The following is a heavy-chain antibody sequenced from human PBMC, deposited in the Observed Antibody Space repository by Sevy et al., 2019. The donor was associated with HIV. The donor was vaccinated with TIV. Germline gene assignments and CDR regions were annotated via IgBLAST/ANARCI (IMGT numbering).Heavy chain of an antibody. CDR3: ARRKRGRYYDSSGYWPFDY. D-gene: IGHD3-22*01. Sequence: GGSLRLSCAASGFTVSSNYMSWVRQAPGKGLEWVSVIYSVGSTYYADSMKGRFTISRDNSKNTLYLQMNSLRAEDTAVYYCARRKRGRYYDSSGYWPFDYWGQGTLVTVSS. CDR2: IYSVGST. V-gene: IGHV3-53*01. CDR1: GFTVSSNY. J-gene: IGHJ4*02.